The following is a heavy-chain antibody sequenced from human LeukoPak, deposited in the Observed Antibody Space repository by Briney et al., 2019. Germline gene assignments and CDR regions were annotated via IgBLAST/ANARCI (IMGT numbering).Heavy chain of an antibody. CDR1: GFTFSTYA. CDR3: AKDRIAAAGPVDC. J-gene: IGHJ4*02. CDR2: IGTGGDAT. Sequence: GGSLRLSCAASGFTFSTYAMNWVRQAPGKGLEWVSTIGTGGDATYYTDSVKGRFTVSRDNSKNTLYLQMNSLRAEDTAVYYCAKDRIAAAGPVDCWGQGTLVTVSS. D-gene: IGHD6-13*01. V-gene: IGHV3-23*01.